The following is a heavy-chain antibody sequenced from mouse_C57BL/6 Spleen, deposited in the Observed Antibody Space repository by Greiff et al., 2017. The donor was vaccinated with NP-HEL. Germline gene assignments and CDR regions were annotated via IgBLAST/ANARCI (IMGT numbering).Heavy chain of an antibody. CDR3: AWGDYFDV. CDR2: ISSGSSTI. CDR1: GFTFSDYG. V-gene: IGHV5-17*01. J-gene: IGHJ1*03. Sequence: DVKLVESGGGLVKPGGSLKLSCAASGFTFSDYGMHWVRQAPEKGLEWVAYISSGSSTIYYADTVKGRFTISRDNAKNTLFLQMTSLRSEDTAMDYCAWGDYFDVWGTGTTVTVSS.